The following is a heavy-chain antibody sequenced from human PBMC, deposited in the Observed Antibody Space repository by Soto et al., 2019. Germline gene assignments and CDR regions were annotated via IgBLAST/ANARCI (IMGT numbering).Heavy chain of an antibody. Sequence: QVQLQESGPGLVKPSGTLSLTCAVSSGSISSSNWWSWVRQPPGKGLEWIGEIYHSGSTNYNPSPKSRVTISVNKAQDQFPLKLSSVTAADTAVYYCARGYSSSWYGYWFDPWGQGTLVTVSS. CDR3: ARGYSSSWYGYWFDP. D-gene: IGHD6-13*01. V-gene: IGHV4-4*02. J-gene: IGHJ5*02. CDR2: IYHSGST. CDR1: SGSISSSNW.